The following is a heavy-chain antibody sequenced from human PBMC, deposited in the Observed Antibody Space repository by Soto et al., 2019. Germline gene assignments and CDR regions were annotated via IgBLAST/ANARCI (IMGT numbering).Heavy chain of an antibody. CDR1: GGSISSGDYY. D-gene: IGHD2-2*01. V-gene: IGHV4-30-4*01. CDR2: IYYSGST. CDR3: ARGFGRVPAAGGWFDP. Sequence: QVQLQESGPGLVKPSQTLSLTCTVSGGSISSGDYYWSWIRQPPGKGLEWIGYIYYSGSTYYNPSLKSRVTISVDTSKNQFSLKLSSVTAADTAVYYCARGFGRVPAAGGWFDPWGQGTLVTVSS. J-gene: IGHJ5*02.